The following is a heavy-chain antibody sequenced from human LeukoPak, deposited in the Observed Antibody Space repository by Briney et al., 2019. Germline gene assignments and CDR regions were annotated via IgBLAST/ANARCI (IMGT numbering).Heavy chain of an antibody. CDR2: ISSYGDRV. Sequence: GGSLRLSCAASGFTFNDYYMSWIRQAPGKGLEWISYISSYGDRVYYADSVKGRFTISRDNSKNTLYLQMNSLRAEDTAVYYCAKDQGVSSGYYIDYWGQGTLVTVSS. CDR3: AKDQGVSSGYYIDY. D-gene: IGHD3-22*01. J-gene: IGHJ4*02. V-gene: IGHV3-11*04. CDR1: GFTFNDYY.